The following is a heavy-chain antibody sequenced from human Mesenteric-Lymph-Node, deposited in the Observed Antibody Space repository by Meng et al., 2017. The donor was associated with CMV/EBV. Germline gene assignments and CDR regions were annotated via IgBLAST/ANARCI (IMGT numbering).Heavy chain of an antibody. J-gene: IGHJ4*02. CDR2: IYGVGRT. CDR3: AGTRWLPYYFDY. D-gene: IGHD5-24*01. CDR1: GFTVTANY. Sequence: GESLKISCVVSGFTVTANYMSWVRQAPGKGLEWVSVIYGVGRTYYADSVKGRFTISRDSPKNTLYLQMNSLRAEDTAVYYCAGTRWLPYYFDYWGQGTLVTVSS. V-gene: IGHV3-53*01.